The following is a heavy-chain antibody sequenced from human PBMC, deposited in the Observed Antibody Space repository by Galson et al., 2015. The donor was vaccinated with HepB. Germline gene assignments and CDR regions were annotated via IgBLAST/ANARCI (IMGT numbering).Heavy chain of an antibody. D-gene: IGHD3-16*01. CDR2: IIPILGIA. CDR1: GYTFTSYG. V-gene: IGHV1-69*04. CDR3: ARDEGGLDY. Sequence: SVKVSCKASGYTFTSYGISWVRQAPGQGLEWMGRIIPILGIANYAQKFQGRVTITADKSTSTAYMELSSLRSEDTAVYYCARDEGGLDYWGQGTLVTVSS. J-gene: IGHJ4*02.